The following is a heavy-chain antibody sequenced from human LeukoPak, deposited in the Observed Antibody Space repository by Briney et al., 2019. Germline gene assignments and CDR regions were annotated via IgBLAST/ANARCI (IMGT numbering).Heavy chain of an antibody. J-gene: IGHJ4*02. CDR3: ARGGGYYGSETYGIPSDY. CDR1: GFTFSNYW. V-gene: IGHV3-7*01. CDR2: IKQDGSEK. Sequence: PGGSLRLTCGASGFTFSNYWMNWVRQAPGEGLEWVANIKQDGSEKYYVDSVEGRFTVSRDNAKNSLFLQMNSLRAEDTAVYYCARGGGYYGSETYGIPSDYWGQGALVTVSS. D-gene: IGHD3-10*01.